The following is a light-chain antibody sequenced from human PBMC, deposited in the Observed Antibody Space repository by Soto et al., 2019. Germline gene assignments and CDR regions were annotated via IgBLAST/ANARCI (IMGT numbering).Light chain of an antibody. CDR3: CSYAGSSVWV. CDR2: DVS. V-gene: IGLV2-11*01. CDR1: SSDVGGYKY. Sequence: QSALTQPRSVSGSPGQSVIISCTGTSSDVGGYKYVSWYQQHPGKAPNLVIYDVSARPSGVPDRFSGSKSCNTASLNISGLQAEGEADYQCCSYAGSSVWVFGGGTKLTVL. J-gene: IGLJ3*02.